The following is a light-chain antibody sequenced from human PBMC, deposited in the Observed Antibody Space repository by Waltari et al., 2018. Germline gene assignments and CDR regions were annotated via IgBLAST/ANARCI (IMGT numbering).Light chain of an antibody. Sequence: QSVLTQPPSASGTPGQRVTISCSGSSSNIGSYYVNWYQQLPRTAPKLPIYKNNQRPSGVPDRFSGSKSGTSASLAISGLRSEDEADYYCAAWDDSLSGVLFGGGTKLTVL. CDR3: AAWDDSLSGVL. J-gene: IGLJ2*01. CDR2: KNN. CDR1: SSNIGSYY. V-gene: IGLV1-47*01.